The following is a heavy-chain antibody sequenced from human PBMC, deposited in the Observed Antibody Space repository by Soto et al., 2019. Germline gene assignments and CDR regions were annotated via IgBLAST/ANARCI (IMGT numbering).Heavy chain of an antibody. V-gene: IGHV4-59*01. CDR3: WRDPGPTGFTHYGMVV. D-gene: IGHD3-9*01. CDR2: IYYSGST. J-gene: IGHJ6*02. Sequence: SETLSLTCTVSGGSISSYYWSWIRQPPGKGLEWIGYIYYSGSTNYNPSLKSRVTISVDTSKNQFSLKLSSVTAADTAVYYCWRDPGPTGFTHYGMVVGGQVTTVTVSS. CDR1: GGSISSYY.